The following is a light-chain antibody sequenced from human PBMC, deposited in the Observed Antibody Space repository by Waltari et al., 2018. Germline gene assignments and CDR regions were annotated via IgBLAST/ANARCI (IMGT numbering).Light chain of an antibody. V-gene: IGKV1-5*03. Sequence: IQMTQSPSTLSASVGDRVTITCRASHSISTWLAWDQQKPGKAPEHPIYKASSLENGVPSRFSGSGSGTEFTLTLSSLQPDDFATYYCQQYQSFWTFGQGTKVEVK. CDR2: KAS. CDR1: HSISTW. CDR3: QQYQSFWT. J-gene: IGKJ1*01.